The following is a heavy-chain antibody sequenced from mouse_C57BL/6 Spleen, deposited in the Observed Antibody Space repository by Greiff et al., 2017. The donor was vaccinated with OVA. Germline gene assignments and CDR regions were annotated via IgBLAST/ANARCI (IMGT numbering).Heavy chain of an antibody. D-gene: IGHD1-3*01. CDR2: IYPSDSET. Sequence: QVQLQQPGAELVRPGSSVKLSCKASGYTFTSYWMDWVKQRPGQGLEWIGNIYPSDSETHYTQKFKDKATLTVDKSSSTAYMQLSSLTSEDSAVYDCAREVVTNYYAMDYWGQGTSVTVSS. V-gene: IGHV1-61*01. CDR3: AREVVTNYYAMDY. CDR1: GYTFTSYW. J-gene: IGHJ4*01.